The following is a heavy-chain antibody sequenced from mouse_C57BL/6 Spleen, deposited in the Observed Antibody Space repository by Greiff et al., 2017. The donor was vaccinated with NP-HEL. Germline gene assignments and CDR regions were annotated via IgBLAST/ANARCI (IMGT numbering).Heavy chain of an antibody. CDR3: ASSYYGSSLAWFAY. V-gene: IGHV1-82*01. Sequence: QVQLQQSGPELVKPGASVKISCKASGYAFSSSWMNWVKQRPGKGLEWIGRIYPGDGDTNYNGKFKGKATLTADKSSSTAYMQLSSLTSEDSAVYFCASSYYGSSLAWFAYWGQGTLVTVSA. J-gene: IGHJ3*01. CDR2: IYPGDGDT. D-gene: IGHD1-1*01. CDR1: GYAFSSSW.